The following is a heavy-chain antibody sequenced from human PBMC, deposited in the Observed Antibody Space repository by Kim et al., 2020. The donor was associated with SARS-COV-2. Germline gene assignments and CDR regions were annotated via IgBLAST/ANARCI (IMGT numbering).Heavy chain of an antibody. J-gene: IGHJ4*02. CDR2: IYYSGST. Sequence: SETLSHTCTVSGGSISSYYWSWIRQPPGKGLEWIGYIYYSGSTNYNPSLKSRVTISVDTSKNQFSLKLSSVTAADTAVYYCASGGYSYEKYYFDYWGQGTLVTVSS. CDR1: GGSISSYY. D-gene: IGHD5-18*01. V-gene: IGHV4-59*01. CDR3: ASGGYSYEKYYFDY.